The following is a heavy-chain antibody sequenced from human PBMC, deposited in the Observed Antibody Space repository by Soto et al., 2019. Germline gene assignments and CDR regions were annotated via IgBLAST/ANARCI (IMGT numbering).Heavy chain of an antibody. D-gene: IGHD1-26*01. V-gene: IGHV1-69*13. J-gene: IGHJ3*02. CDR1: GYTFTSYY. CDR3: ARFRSGSYNDAFDI. Sequence: SVKVSCKASGYTFTSYYMHWVRQAPGQGLEWMGGIIPIFGTANYAQKFQGRVTITADESTSTAYMELSSLRSEDTAVYYCARFRSGSYNDAFDIWGQGTMVTVSS. CDR2: IIPIFGTA.